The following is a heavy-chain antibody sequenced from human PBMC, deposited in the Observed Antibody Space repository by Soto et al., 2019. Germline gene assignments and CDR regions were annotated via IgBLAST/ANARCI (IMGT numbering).Heavy chain of an antibody. V-gene: IGHV4-30-4*01. CDR1: GGSISSGEYY. J-gene: IGHJ5*02. CDR2: IYYSGST. CDR3: VRERGDDLFDP. Sequence: SETLSLTCTVSGGSISSGEYYWSWIRQPPGKGLEGIGYIYYSGSTFYNPSLKNRVTISLDTSKIQFSLKLSSVTAADTAVYYCVRERGDDLFDPWGQGTMGTVST. D-gene: IGHD3-10*01.